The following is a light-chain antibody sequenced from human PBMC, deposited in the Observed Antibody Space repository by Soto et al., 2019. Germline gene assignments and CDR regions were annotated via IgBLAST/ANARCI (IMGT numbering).Light chain of an antibody. CDR3: LQTNTFPRT. Sequence: DIQMTQSPSSVSASVGDRVTITCRASQGISSWLDWYQQKPGRAPKHLIYAASTLQSGVPSRFSGSGSATEFTLTITSLQPEDFATYYCLQTNTFPRTFGGGTKVEIK. J-gene: IGKJ4*01. V-gene: IGKV1-12*01. CDR2: AAS. CDR1: QGISSW.